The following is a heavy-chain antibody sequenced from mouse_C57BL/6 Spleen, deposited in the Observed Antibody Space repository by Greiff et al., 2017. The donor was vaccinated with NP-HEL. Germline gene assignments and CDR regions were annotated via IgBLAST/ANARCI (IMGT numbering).Heavy chain of an antibody. Sequence: VQLQQSGAELVKPGASVKLSCTASGFNIKDYYMHWVKQRTEQGLEWIGRIDPEDGETKYAPKFQGKATITADTSSNTAYLQLSLLTSEDTAVDYCARGYYGSSPYWYFDVWGTGTTVTVSS. CDR2: IDPEDGET. V-gene: IGHV14-2*01. J-gene: IGHJ1*03. CDR3: ARGYYGSSPYWYFDV. D-gene: IGHD1-1*01. CDR1: GFNIKDYY.